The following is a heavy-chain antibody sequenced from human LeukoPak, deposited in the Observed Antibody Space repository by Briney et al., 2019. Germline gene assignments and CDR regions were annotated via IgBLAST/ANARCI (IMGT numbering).Heavy chain of an antibody. J-gene: IGHJ4*02. Sequence: SETLSLTCTVSGGSISSNNYYWSWIRQHPGKGLEWIGYIYYSGSTTYNPSLKSRVSISVDTSKNQFSLKLSSVTAADTAVYYCARFNGQYYYETSGLDYWGQGTLVTVSS. CDR1: GGSISSNNYY. CDR2: IYYSGST. D-gene: IGHD3-22*01. V-gene: IGHV4-31*03. CDR3: ARFNGQYYYETSGLDY.